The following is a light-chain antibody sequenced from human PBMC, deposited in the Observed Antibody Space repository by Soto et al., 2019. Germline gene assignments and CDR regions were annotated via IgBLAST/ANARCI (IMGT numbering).Light chain of an antibody. V-gene: IGLV2-14*01. CDR2: EVG. CDR1: SSDVGGYNY. J-gene: IGLJ1*01. Sequence: QPASVSGSPGQSITISCTGTSSDVGGYNYVSWYQQHPGKAPKIMIYEVGHRPSGVSNRFSGSKSGYTASLTISGLQAEDEADYYCSSYTSSSTLVFGTGTKVTVL. CDR3: SSYTSSSTLV.